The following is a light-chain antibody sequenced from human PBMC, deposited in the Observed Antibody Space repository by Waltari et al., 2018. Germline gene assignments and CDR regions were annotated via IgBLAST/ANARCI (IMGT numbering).Light chain of an antibody. CDR1: SLRIYY. CDR3: NSRDTSGDVV. CDR2: GNN. V-gene: IGLV3-19*01. Sequence: SSELTQDPAVSVPLGQTVRIACQGDSLRIYYAGWSHQKPRQAPILVIYGNNNRPSGIPDRFSASSAGNTASLTITGAQAEDEGYYCCNSRDTSGDVVFGGGTKLTVL. J-gene: IGLJ2*01.